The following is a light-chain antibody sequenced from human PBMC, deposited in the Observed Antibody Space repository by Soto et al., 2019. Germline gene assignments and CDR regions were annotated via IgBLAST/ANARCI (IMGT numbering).Light chain of an antibody. J-gene: IGKJ1*01. V-gene: IGKV3-15*01. CDR2: GAS. CDR3: QQYNLWPPET. CDR1: QSVSTD. Sequence: EIVMTQSPATLSVSLGGRATLSCRASQSVSTDLAWYQQRPGQAPRLLIFGASTRANGIPARFTGSGSGTELILTISSLQSEDSAVYYCQQYNLWPPETFGQGTKVDI.